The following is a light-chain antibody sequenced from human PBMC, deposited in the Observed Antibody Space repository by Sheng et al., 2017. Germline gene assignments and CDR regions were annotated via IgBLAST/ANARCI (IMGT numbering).Light chain of an antibody. CDR2: IL. CDR1: RSDIGGYSY. V-gene: IGLV2-11*01. Sequence: QSALTQPPSVSGSPGQSVTISCTGTRSDIGGYSYVSWYQQYPGKAPRLLLMILISGRQGSLIASLASRSGIVASLTISGLQVEDEADYYCCSYAGAYTFQVLFGGGTKLTV. CDR3: CSYAGAYTFQVL. J-gene: IGLJ2*01.